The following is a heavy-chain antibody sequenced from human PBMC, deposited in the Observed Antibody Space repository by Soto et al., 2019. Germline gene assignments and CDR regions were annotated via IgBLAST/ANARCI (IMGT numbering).Heavy chain of an antibody. D-gene: IGHD3-10*01. CDR2: ISPYKGNT. CDR3: ARDLDGSGNYYTDH. V-gene: IGHV1-18*01. CDR1: GYTFSSIG. Sequence: ASVKVSCKASGYTFSSIGISWARQAPGQGLEWMGWISPYKGNTYYAQRLQGRVTMTTDTSTSTAYMELRSLRSDDTAVYYCARDLDGSGNYYTDHWGQGTLVTVSS. J-gene: IGHJ4*02.